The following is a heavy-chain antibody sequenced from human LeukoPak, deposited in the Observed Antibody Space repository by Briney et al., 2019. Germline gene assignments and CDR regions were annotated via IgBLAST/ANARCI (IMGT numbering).Heavy chain of an antibody. D-gene: IGHD3-22*01. CDR1: GYTFTSYY. CDR2: INPSGGST. J-gene: IGHJ4*02. CDR3: ARSYYYYDSSGYYYFDY. V-gene: IGHV1-46*01. Sequence: ASVKVSCKASGYTFTSYYMRWVRQAPGQGLEWMGIINPSGGSTSYAQKFQGRVTMTRDTSTSTAYMELRSLRSDDTAVYYCARSYYYYDSSGYYYFDYWGQGTLVTVSS.